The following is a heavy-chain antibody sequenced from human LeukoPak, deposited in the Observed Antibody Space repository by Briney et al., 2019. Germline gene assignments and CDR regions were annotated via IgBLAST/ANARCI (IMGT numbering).Heavy chain of an antibody. D-gene: IGHD1-26*01. V-gene: IGHV4-34*01. CDR1: GGSFSGYY. Sequence: SETLSLTCAVYGGSFSGYYWSWIRQPPGKGLEWIGEIDHSGSTNYNPSLKSRVTISIDTSKNQFSLRLNSVTAADTAVYYCVGDDDGVVGATRDSWGQGTLVTVSS. CDR3: VGDDDGVVGATRDS. CDR2: IDHSGST. J-gene: IGHJ4*02.